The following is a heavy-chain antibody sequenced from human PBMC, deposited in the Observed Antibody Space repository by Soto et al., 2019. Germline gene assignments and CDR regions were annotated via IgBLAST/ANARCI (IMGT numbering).Heavy chain of an antibody. Sequence: GESLKISCKGSGYSFTSYWISWVRQMPGKGLEWMGRIDPSDSYTNYSPSFQGHVTISADKSISTAYLQWSSLKASDTAMYYCARQPSGGYNWNYSTNYYYYGMDVWGQGTTVTVSS. CDR1: GYSFTSYW. J-gene: IGHJ6*02. CDR3: ARQPSGGYNWNYSTNYYYYGMDV. V-gene: IGHV5-10-1*01. D-gene: IGHD1-7*01. CDR2: IDPSDSYT.